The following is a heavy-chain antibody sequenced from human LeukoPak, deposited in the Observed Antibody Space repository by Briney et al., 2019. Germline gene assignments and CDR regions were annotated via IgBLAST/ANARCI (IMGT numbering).Heavy chain of an antibody. D-gene: IGHD6-19*01. Sequence: ASVKVSCKASGYTFTGYYMHWVRQAPGQGLEWMGWINPNSGGTNYAQKFQGRVTMTRDTSISTAYMERSRLRSDDTAVYYCAREYSSGWYKYNWFDPWGQGTLVTVSS. V-gene: IGHV1-2*02. J-gene: IGHJ5*02. CDR1: GYTFTGYY. CDR3: AREYSSGWYKYNWFDP. CDR2: INPNSGGT.